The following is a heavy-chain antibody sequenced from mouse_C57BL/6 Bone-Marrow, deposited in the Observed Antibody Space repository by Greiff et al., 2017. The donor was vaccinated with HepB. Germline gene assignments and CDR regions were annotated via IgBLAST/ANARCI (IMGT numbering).Heavy chain of an antibody. J-gene: IGHJ2*01. V-gene: IGHV1-72*01. Sequence: QQSCKASGYTFTSYWMHWVKQRPGRGLEWIGRIDPNSGGTKYNEKFKSKATLTVDKPSSTAYMQLSSLTSEDSAVYYCARYDGGLRRAYYFDYWGQGTTLTVSS. CDR3: ARYDGGLRRAYYFDY. CDR1: GYTFTSYW. CDR2: IDPNSGGT. D-gene: IGHD2-4*01.